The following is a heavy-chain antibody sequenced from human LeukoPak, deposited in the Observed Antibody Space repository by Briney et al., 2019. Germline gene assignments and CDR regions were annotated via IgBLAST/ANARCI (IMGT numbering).Heavy chain of an antibody. CDR1: GFTFSSYA. J-gene: IGHJ4*02. D-gene: IGHD2-2*01. CDR2: ISGSGGST. CDR3: AKEGIGYCSSTSCLRNLDY. Sequence: PGGSLRLSCAASGFTFSSYAMSWVRQAPGKGLEWVSAISGSGGSTYYADSVKGRFTISRDNSKNTLYLQMNSLRAVDTAVYYCAKEGIGYCSSTSCLRNLDYWGQGTLVTVSS. V-gene: IGHV3-23*01.